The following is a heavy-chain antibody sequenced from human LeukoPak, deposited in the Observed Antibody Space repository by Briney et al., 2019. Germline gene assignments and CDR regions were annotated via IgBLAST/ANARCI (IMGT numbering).Heavy chain of an antibody. CDR2: IKSNTNGGTT. V-gene: IGHV3-15*07. CDR3: TTEYWGSNY. J-gene: IGHJ4*02. Sequence: PGGSLRLSCAGSGFSFSSAWMNWVRQAPGKGLEWVGLIKSNTNGGTTAYAAPVKGRFTISRDDPKNTLYLQMDSLKTEDTGVYYCTTEYWGSNYWGQGTLVTVSS. CDR1: GFSFSSAW. D-gene: IGHD7-27*01.